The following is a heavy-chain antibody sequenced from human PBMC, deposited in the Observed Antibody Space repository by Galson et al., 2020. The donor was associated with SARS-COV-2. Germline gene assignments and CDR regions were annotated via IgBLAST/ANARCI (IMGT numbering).Heavy chain of an antibody. J-gene: IGHJ4*02. CDR3: ARDYVAGAGAFDY. D-gene: IGHD3-10*02. Sequence: ASETLSLTCTVSGYSISSGYYWGWIRQPPGKGLEGIGSIYHSGSTYYNPSLKSRVTISVDTSKNQFSLKLSSVTAADTAVYYCARDYVAGAGAFDYWGQGTLVTVSS. CDR1: GYSISSGYY. V-gene: IGHV4-38-2*02. CDR2: IYHSGST.